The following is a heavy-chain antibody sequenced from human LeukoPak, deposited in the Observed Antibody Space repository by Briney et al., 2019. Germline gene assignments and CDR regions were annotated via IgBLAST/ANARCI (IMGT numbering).Heavy chain of an antibody. CDR1: GGSFSGYY. CDR3: ARVRYGWFDP. Sequence: SETLSLTCAVYGGSFSGYYWSWIRQPPGKGLEWIGEINHSGSTNYNPSLKSRVTISVDTSKNHFSLRLSSVTAADTAVYYCARVRYGWFDPWGQGTLVTVSS. J-gene: IGHJ5*02. V-gene: IGHV4-34*01. CDR2: INHSGST. D-gene: IGHD5-18*01.